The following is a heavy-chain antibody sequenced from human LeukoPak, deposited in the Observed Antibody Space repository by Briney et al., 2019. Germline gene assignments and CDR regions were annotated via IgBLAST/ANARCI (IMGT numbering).Heavy chain of an antibody. D-gene: IGHD6-13*01. Sequence: PSETLSLTCTVSGGSISSYYWSWIRQPPGKGLEWIGYISYSGSTNNNPSLKSRVTISVDTSKSQFSLNLSSVSAADTAVYYCARQFVGSSSSWYRHWYFDLWGRGTLVTVSS. CDR1: GGSISSYY. CDR3: ARQFVGSSSSWYRHWYFDL. CDR2: ISYSGST. J-gene: IGHJ2*01. V-gene: IGHV4-59*08.